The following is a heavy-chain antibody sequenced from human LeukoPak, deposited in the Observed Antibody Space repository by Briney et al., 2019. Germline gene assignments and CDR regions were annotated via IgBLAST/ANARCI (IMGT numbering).Heavy chain of an antibody. CDR1: GFTFSSYG. Sequence: GGSLRLSCVASGFTFSSYGMHWVRQAPGKGLEWVAVISYDGSDKYYADSVKGRFTISRDNSQNTLYLQMNSLRAEDTAVYYCARGSSSWLSYFDYCGQGTLVTVSS. J-gene: IGHJ4*02. CDR3: ARGSSSWLSYFDY. D-gene: IGHD6-13*01. CDR2: ISYDGSDK. V-gene: IGHV3-30*19.